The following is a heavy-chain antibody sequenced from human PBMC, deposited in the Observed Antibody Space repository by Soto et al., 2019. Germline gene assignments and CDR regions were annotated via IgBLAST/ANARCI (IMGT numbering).Heavy chain of an antibody. CDR3: ARRGIYDSSPVFDY. V-gene: IGHV3-33*01. Sequence: QVQLVESGGGVVQPGRSLRLSCAASGFTFSSYDMHWVRQAPGKGLEWVAVIWYDGSNNFHTDSVKGRFTISRDNSKNTLYLQMNSLRAEDTAVYYCARRGIYDSSPVFDYWGQGTLVTVSS. CDR2: IWYDGSNN. J-gene: IGHJ4*02. D-gene: IGHD3-22*01. CDR1: GFTFSSYD.